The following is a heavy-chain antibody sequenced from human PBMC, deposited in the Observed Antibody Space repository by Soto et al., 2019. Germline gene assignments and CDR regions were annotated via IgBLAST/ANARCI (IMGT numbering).Heavy chain of an antibody. CDR3: ARDSGGWWGDAFGS. V-gene: IGHV3-21*01. CDR1: GFTFSSYS. J-gene: IGHJ3*02. Sequence: EVQLVESGGGLVKPGGSLRPAFAASGFTFSSYSMNWVRQAPGKGLEWVSSITSSSSYIYYADSVKGRITIPRDNAQNTLYLQMSSLRAEDMAVYYCARDSGGWWGDAFGSWGQGTIGPGSS. CDR2: ITSSSSYI. D-gene: IGHD2-15*01.